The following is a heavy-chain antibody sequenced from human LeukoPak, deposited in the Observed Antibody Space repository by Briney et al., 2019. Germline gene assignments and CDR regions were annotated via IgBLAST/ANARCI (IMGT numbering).Heavy chain of an antibody. CDR2: INPNSGGT. CDR1: GYTFTGYY. CDR3: ARDLPAEYDILTGDGMDV. J-gene: IGHJ6*02. Sequence: ASVKVSCKASGYTFTGYYMHWVRQAPGQGLEWMGWINPNSGGTNYAQKFQGWVTMTRDTSISTAYMELSRLRSDDTAVYYCARDLPAEYDILTGDGMDVWGQGTTVTVSS. D-gene: IGHD3-9*01. V-gene: IGHV1-2*04.